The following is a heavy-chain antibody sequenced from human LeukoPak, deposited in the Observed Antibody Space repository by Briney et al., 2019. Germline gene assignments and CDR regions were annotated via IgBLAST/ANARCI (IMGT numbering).Heavy chain of an antibody. V-gene: IGHV3-23*01. CDR3: AKDWPPQVHCSGGSCYRWWYFDY. CDR2: ISGSGGST. Sequence: GGSLRLSCAASGFTFSSYAMSWVRQAPGKGLEWVSAISGSGGSTYYADSVKGRFTISRDNSKNTLYLQMNSLRAEDTAVYYCAKDWPPQVHCSGGSCYRWWYFDYWGQGTLVTVSS. J-gene: IGHJ4*02. D-gene: IGHD2-15*01. CDR1: GFTFSSYA.